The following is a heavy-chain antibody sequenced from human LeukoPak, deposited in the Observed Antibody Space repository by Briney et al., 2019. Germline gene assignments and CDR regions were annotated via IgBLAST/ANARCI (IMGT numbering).Heavy chain of an antibody. Sequence: SVKVSCKASGYTFTSYDINWVRQATGQGLEWMGWMNPNSGNTGYAQKFQGRVTMTRNTSISTAYMELSSLRSEDTAVYYCASAGDRDDAFDIWGQGTMVTVSS. J-gene: IGHJ3*02. V-gene: IGHV1-8*01. CDR3: ASAGDRDDAFDI. CDR1: GYTFTSYD. CDR2: MNPNSGNT. D-gene: IGHD7-27*01.